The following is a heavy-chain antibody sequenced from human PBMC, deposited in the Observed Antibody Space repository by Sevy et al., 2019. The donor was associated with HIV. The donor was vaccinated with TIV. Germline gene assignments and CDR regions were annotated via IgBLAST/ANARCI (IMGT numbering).Heavy chain of an antibody. V-gene: IGHV3-30*18. D-gene: IGHD4-17*01. Sequence: GGSLRLSCAASGFTFSSYGMHWVRQAQGKGLEWVAVISYDGSNKYYADSVKGRFTISRDNSKNTLYLQMNSLRAEDTAVYYCAKDTATPMRYYFDYWGQGTLVTVSS. J-gene: IGHJ4*02. CDR1: GFTFSSYG. CDR3: AKDTATPMRYYFDY. CDR2: ISYDGSNK.